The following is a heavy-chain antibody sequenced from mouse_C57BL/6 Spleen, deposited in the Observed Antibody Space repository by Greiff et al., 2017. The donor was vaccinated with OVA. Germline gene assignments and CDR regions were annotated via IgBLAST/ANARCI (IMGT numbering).Heavy chain of an antibody. V-gene: IGHV1-82*01. J-gene: IGHJ2*01. Sequence: QVQLQQSGPELVKPGASVKISCKASGYAFSSSWMNWVKQRPGKGLEWIGRIYPGDGDTNYNGKFKGKATLTADKSSSTAYMQLSSLTSEDSAVYFCARSGTTVVARANSYYFDYWGQGTTLTVSS. CDR3: ARSGTTVVARANSYYFDY. CDR2: IYPGDGDT. CDR1: GYAFSSSW. D-gene: IGHD1-1*01.